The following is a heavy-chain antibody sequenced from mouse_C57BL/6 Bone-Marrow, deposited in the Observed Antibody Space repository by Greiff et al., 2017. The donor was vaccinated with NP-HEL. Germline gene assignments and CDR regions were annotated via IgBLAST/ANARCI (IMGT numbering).Heavy chain of an antibody. Sequence: EVKLVESGGGLVKPGGSLKLSCAASGFTFSDYGMHWVRQAPEQGLEWVAYISSGSSTIYYADTVKGRFTISRDNAKNTLFLQMTSLRSEDTAMYYCARRVTTAHWYFDVWGTGTTVTVAS. CDR3: ARRVTTAHWYFDV. J-gene: IGHJ1*03. CDR2: ISSGSSTI. D-gene: IGHD2-3*01. V-gene: IGHV5-17*01. CDR1: GFTFSDYG.